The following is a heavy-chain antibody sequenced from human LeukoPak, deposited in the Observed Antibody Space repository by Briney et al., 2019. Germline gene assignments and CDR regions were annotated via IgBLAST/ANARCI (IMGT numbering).Heavy chain of an antibody. Sequence: SETLSLTCTVAGRPISSYYWSWIGQPPGKRLEWCGYISYSGSTHYDPSLKRRVTISVDTSKNQFSQKESSVTAADAPVYYWARERTSGYSYYFDYWGQGTMVTVSS. J-gene: IGHJ4*02. D-gene: IGHD3-22*01. V-gene: IGHV4-59*01. CDR1: GRPISSYY. CDR2: ISYSGST. CDR3: ARERTSGYSYYFDY.